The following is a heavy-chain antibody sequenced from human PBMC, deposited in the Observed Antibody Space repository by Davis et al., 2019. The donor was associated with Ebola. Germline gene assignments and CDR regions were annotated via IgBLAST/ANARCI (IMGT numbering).Heavy chain of an antibody. CDR2: IYYSGST. J-gene: IGHJ4*02. Sequence: GSLRLSCTVSGGSISSSSYYWGWIRQPPGKGLEWIGSIYYSGSTYYNPSLKSRVTISVDTSKNQFSLKLSSVTAADTAVYYCATRHPSHFDYWGQGTLVTVSS. V-gene: IGHV4-39*01. CDR1: GGSISSSSYY. CDR3: ATRHPSHFDY.